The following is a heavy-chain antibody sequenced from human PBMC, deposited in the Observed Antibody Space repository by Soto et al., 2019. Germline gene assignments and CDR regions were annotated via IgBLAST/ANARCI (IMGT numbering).Heavy chain of an antibody. D-gene: IGHD2-8*02. Sequence: PGGSLRLSCAASGFTFSSYAMSWVRQAPGKGLEWVSAISGSGGSTYYADSVKGRFTISRDNSKNTLYLQMNSLRAEDTAVYYCANIRNVVYAHNAYWGQGTLVTVSS. J-gene: IGHJ4*02. V-gene: IGHV3-23*01. CDR3: ANIRNVVYAHNAY. CDR1: GFTFSSYA. CDR2: ISGSGGST.